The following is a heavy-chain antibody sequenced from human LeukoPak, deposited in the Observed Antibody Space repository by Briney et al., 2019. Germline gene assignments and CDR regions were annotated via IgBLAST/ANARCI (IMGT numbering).Heavy chain of an antibody. J-gene: IGHJ3*02. V-gene: IGHV3-30*02. CDR2: IRYDGSNK. Sequence: GGSLRLSCAASGFTFSSYGMHWVRQAPGKGLEWVAFIRYDGSNKYYADSVKGRFTISRDNSKNTLYLQMNSLRAEDTAVYYCAKVVKQWLVTPDAFDIWGQGTMVTVSS. D-gene: IGHD6-19*01. CDR1: GFTFSSYG. CDR3: AKVVKQWLVTPDAFDI.